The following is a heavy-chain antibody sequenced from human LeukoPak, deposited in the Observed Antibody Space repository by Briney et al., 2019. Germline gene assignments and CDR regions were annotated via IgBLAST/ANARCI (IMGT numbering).Heavy chain of an antibody. J-gene: IGHJ4*02. CDR2: MNPNSGNT. V-gene: IGHV1-8*01. D-gene: IGHD2-2*01. CDR3: ARGTSRGYCSTTTCYVLDY. Sequence: ASVKVSFKASEYTFTSYDINWVRQAPGQGLEWMGWMNPNSGNTGYAQKFQGRVTMTRNTSINTAYMELSGLRYEDTAVYYCARGTSRGYCSTTTCYVLDYWGQGTLVTVSS. CDR1: EYTFTSYD.